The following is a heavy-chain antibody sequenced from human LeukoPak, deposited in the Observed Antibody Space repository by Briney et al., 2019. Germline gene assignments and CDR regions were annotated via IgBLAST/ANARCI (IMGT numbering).Heavy chain of an antibody. V-gene: IGHV7-4-1*02. CDR3: ARVVAAAGKRIDY. Sequence: ASVKVSSKASGYTFTSYAMNWVRLAPGQGLEWMGWINTNTGNPTYAQGFTGRFVFSLDTSVSTAYLQISSLKAEDTAVYYCARVVAAAGKRIDYWGQGTLVTVSS. CDR1: GYTFTSYA. J-gene: IGHJ4*02. D-gene: IGHD6-13*01. CDR2: INTNTGNP.